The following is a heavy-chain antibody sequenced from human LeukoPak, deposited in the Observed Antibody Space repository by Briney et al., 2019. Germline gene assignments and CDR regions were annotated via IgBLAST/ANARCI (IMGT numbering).Heavy chain of an antibody. D-gene: IGHD6-6*01. CDR1: GFTFSSYS. J-gene: IGHJ4*02. V-gene: IGHV3-21*04. CDR3: ARDKYSSSSPLLPTGY. Sequence: GGSLRLSCAASGFTFSSYSMNWVRQAPGKGLEWVSSISSSSSYIYYADSVKGRFTISRDNAKNSLYLQMNSLRAEDTAVYYCARDKYSSSSPLLPTGYWGQGTLVTVSS. CDR2: ISSSSSYI.